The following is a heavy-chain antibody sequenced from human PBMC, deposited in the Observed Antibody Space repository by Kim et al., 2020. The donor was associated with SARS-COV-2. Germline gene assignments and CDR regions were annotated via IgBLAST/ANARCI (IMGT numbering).Heavy chain of an antibody. J-gene: IGHJ4*02. D-gene: IGHD6-19*01. Sequence: SETLSLTCTVSGGSISSSSYYWGWIRQPPGKGLEWIGSIYYSGSTYYNPSLKSRVTISVDTSKNQFSLKLSSVTAADTAVYYCARPVGRIAVAGTGGNYFDYWGQGTLVTVSS. CDR2: IYYSGST. V-gene: IGHV4-39*01. CDR1: GGSISSSSYY. CDR3: ARPVGRIAVAGTGGNYFDY.